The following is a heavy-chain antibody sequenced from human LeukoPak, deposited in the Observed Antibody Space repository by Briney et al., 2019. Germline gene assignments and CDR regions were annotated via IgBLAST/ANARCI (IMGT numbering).Heavy chain of an antibody. Sequence: PSETLSLTCAVSGGSISSSNWWSWVRQPPGKGLEWVAFIRYDGSNKYYADSVKGRFTISRDNAKNALYLQMNSLRVEDTAVYYCARCTTGRTFGSLREIKRSREIDYWGQGTLVTVSS. CDR1: GGSISSSNW. CDR2: IRYDGSNK. D-gene: IGHD1-1*01. V-gene: IGHV3-33*08. CDR3: ARCTTGRTFGSLREIKRSREIDY. J-gene: IGHJ4*02.